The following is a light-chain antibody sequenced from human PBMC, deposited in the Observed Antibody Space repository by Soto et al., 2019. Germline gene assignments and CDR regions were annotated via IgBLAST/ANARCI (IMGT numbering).Light chain of an antibody. CDR3: QQYDTYFRYT. CDR1: QNINSK. CDR2: DAY. Sequence: DIQMTQSPSTLSASVGDRVAITCRASQNINSKLAWYQKKPGKAPKLLISDAYNLEIGVPSRFSGSVSGTEVTLTIGGLQPDDCAAYDCQQYDTYFRYTFGQGTTLDIK. V-gene: IGKV1-5*01. J-gene: IGKJ2*01.